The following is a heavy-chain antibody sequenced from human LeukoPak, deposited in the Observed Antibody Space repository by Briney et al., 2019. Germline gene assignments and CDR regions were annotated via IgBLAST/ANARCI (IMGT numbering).Heavy chain of an antibody. J-gene: IGHJ4*02. CDR2: LYSDCNT. CDR3: ARGVEPLAANTLAY. D-gene: IGHD1-14*01. CDR1: GFTVITND. Sequence: GGSLRLFCAASGFTVITNDMTWVRKAPGKGLEWVSVLYSDCNTKYADSVQGRFTISRDNSKNTLYLEMNSLSPDDTAVYYCARGVEPLAANTLAYWGQGTLVTVSS. V-gene: IGHV3-53*01.